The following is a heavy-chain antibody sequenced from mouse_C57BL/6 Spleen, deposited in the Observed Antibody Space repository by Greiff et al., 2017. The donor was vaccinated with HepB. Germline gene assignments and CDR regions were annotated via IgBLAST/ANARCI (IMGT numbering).Heavy chain of an antibody. Sequence: EVQLQQSGAELVRPGASVKLSCTASGFNIKDDYMHWVKQRPEQGLEWIGWIDPENGDTEYASKFQGKATITADTSSNTAYLQLSSLTSEDTAVYYCTSYSNYLFAYWGQGTLVTVSA. V-gene: IGHV14-4*01. CDR3: TSYSNYLFAY. J-gene: IGHJ3*01. CDR2: IDPENGDT. CDR1: GFNIKDDY. D-gene: IGHD2-5*01.